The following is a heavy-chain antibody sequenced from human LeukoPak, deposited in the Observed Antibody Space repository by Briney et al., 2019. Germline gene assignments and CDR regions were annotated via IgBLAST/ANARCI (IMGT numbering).Heavy chain of an antibody. CDR3: ARDQASETFDY. V-gene: IGHV1-46*01. Sequence: GASVKVSCKASGYTFTSYYMHWVRQAPGQGLEWMGIINPSGGSTSYAQKFQGRITMTRDTSTSTVYMELSSLRSEDTAVYYCARDQASETFDYWGQGTLVTVSS. CDR1: GYTFTSYY. CDR2: INPSGGST. J-gene: IGHJ4*02.